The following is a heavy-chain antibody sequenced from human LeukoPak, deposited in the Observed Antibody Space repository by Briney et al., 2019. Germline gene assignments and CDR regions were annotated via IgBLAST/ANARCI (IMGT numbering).Heavy chain of an antibody. J-gene: IGHJ4*02. Sequence: GGSLRLSCAASGFTFDDYTMHWVRQAPGKGLEWVSLISWEGGSTYYADSVKGRFTISRDNSKNSLYLQMNSLRTEDTALYYCAKGTGYDGSGPADYWGQGTLVTVSS. CDR1: GFTFDDYT. CDR2: ISWEGGST. D-gene: IGHD3-22*01. V-gene: IGHV3-43*01. CDR3: AKGTGYDGSGPADY.